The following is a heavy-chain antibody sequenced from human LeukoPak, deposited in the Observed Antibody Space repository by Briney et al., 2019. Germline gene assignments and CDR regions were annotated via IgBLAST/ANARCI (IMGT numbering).Heavy chain of an antibody. CDR2: ISYDGSNK. CDR3: ARSAAAGRIVATFDY. D-gene: IGHD5-12*01. Sequence: GGSLILSCAAPGFTFSSNAMHWVRQAPGKGLEWVAIISYDGSNKYYADSVKGRFTISRDKSKNTLYLQMNSLRGEDTAVYYCARSAAAGRIVATFDYWGQGTLVTVSS. V-gene: IGHV3-30*04. CDR1: GFTFSSNA. J-gene: IGHJ4*02.